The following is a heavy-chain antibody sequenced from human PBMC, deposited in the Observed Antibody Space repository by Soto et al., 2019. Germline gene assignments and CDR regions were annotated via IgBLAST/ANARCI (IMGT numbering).Heavy chain of an antibody. V-gene: IGHV4-39*01. Sequence: SETLSLTCTVSGGSISSSSYYWGWIRQPPGKGLEWIGSIYYSGSTYYNPSLKSRVTISVDTSKNQFSLKLSSVTAADTAVYYCARQEDYYYYYGMDVWGQGTTVTVSS. CDR2: IYYSGST. CDR3: ARQEDYYYYYGMDV. CDR1: GGSISSSSYY. J-gene: IGHJ6*02.